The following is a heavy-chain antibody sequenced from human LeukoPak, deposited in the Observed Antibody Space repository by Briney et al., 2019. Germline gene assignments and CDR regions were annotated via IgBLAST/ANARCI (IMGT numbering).Heavy chain of an antibody. CDR2: IIPIFGTA. D-gene: IGHD5-24*01. CDR1: GGTFSSYA. V-gene: IGHV1-69*13. Sequence: GASVKVSCKASGGTFSSYAISWVRQAPGQELEWMGGIIPIFGTANYAQTFQGRVTITADESTSTAYMELCSLRSEDTAVYYCARGSRDGYKSYAFDIWGQGTMVTVSS. CDR3: ARGSRDGYKSYAFDI. J-gene: IGHJ3*02.